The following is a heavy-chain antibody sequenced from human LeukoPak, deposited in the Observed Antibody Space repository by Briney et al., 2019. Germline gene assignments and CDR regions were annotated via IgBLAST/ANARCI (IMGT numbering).Heavy chain of an antibody. D-gene: IGHD2-15*01. CDR1: GYTFTSYG. V-gene: IGHV1-18*01. CDR3: ASASYCSGGSCATEYFQH. CDR2: ISAYNGNT. Sequence: ASVKVSCKASGYTFTSYGISWVRQAPGQGLEWMGWISAYNGNTNYAQKLQGRVTMTTDTSTSTAYMELRSLRSDDTAVYYCASASYCSGGSCATEYFQHWGQGTLVTVSS. J-gene: IGHJ1*01.